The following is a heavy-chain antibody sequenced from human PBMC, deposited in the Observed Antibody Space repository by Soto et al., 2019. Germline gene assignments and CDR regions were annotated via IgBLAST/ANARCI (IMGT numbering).Heavy chain of an antibody. CDR3: AKGSIEYSASVDN. D-gene: IGHD5-12*01. J-gene: IGHJ4*02. V-gene: IGHV3-23*01. CDR2: ISARGGSS. CDR1: GFSFNCYP. Sequence: EVHLLESGGGLVQPGGSLRLSCAASGFSFNCYPMVWVRQAPGKGLEWVSVISARGGSSYFADSVKGRFTISRDNSKNVLSLEMNSLRAEDTAIYFCAKGSIEYSASVDNWGQGTLVLVSP.